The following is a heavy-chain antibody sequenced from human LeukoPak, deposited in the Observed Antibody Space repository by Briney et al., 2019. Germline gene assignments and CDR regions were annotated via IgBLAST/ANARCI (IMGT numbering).Heavy chain of an antibody. CDR1: GFTFSSYW. CDR2: INSDGSST. J-gene: IGHJ3*02. D-gene: IGHD5-12*01. CDR3: ARARSGYSGYEDAFDI. Sequence: GGSLRLSCAASGFTFSSYWMHWVRKAPGKGLVWVSRINSDGSSTSYADSVKGRFTISRDNAKNTLYLQMNSLRAEDTAVYYCARARSGYSGYEDAFDIWGQGTMVTVSS. V-gene: IGHV3-74*01.